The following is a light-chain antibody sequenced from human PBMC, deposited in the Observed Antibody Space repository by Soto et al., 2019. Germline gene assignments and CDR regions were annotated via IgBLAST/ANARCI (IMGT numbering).Light chain of an antibody. CDR1: QSVSSSY. Sequence: IVLTQSPGTLSLSPGERATLSCRASQSVSSSYLAWYQQKPGQAPRLLIYGASSRATGIPDRFSGSGSGTDFTLTISRLEPEDFAVYYCLQRSDWRTFGRGTKVDI. J-gene: IGKJ1*01. CDR3: LQRSDWRT. CDR2: GAS. V-gene: IGKV3D-20*02.